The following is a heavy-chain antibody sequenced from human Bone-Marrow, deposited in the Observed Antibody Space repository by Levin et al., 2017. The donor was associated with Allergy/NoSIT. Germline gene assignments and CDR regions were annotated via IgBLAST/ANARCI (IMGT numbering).Heavy chain of an antibody. CDR2: ISYSGST. Sequence: GSLRLSCTISGGSMNNFYWSWIRQFPGKGLESIGFISYSGSTTYTPSLNSRVTISLDMSMNQFSLNLTSMTAADTAVYFCARLSGGPFDYWGQGILVTVSS. J-gene: IGHJ4*02. D-gene: IGHD2-15*01. CDR3: ARLSGGPFDY. V-gene: IGHV4-59*08. CDR1: GGSMNNFY.